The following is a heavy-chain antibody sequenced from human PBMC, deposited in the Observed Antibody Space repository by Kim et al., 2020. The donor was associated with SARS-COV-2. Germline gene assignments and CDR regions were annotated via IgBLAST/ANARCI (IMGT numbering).Heavy chain of an antibody. Sequence: SETLSLTCTVSGGSISSSSYYWGWISQPPGKGLEWIGSIYYSGSTYYNPSLKSRVTISVDTSKNQFSLKLSSVTAADTAVYYCARRYLEYGSWYFFDYWAREPWSPSPQ. D-gene: IGHD6-13*01. CDR3: ARRYLEYGSWYFFDY. J-gene: IGHJ4*02. V-gene: IGHV4-39*01. CDR1: GGSISSSSYY. CDR2: IYYSGST.